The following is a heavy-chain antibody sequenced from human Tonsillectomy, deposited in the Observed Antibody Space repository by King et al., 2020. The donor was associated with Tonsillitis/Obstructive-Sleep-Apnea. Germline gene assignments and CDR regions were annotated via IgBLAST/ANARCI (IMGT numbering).Heavy chain of an antibody. CDR1: GFTFSSYA. CDR2: ISYDGTNK. D-gene: IGHD3-3*01. V-gene: IGHV3-30*04. J-gene: IGHJ4*02. CDR3: ARDPGWSGYPSRDFDY. Sequence: VQLVESGGGVVQPGRSLRLSCAASGFTFSSYAMHWVRQAPGKGLEWVAVISYDGTNKYYADSVKGRFTISRDNSKHTLYLQMNSLRAEDTAVFYCARDPGWSGYPSRDFDYWGQGTLVTVSS.